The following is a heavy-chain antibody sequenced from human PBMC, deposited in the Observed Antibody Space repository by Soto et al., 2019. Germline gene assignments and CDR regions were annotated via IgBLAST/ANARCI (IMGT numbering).Heavy chain of an antibody. D-gene: IGHD6-19*01. CDR3: ARVHVMVVAGSTFDY. CDR1: GDSISSGSY. CDR2: IYHGGTT. J-gene: IGHJ4*03. Sequence: ASETLSLTCTVSGDSISSGSYWGWIRQPPGEGPEWIASIYHGGTTFYNPSLKSRISISVDTSKNQFSLRLTSVTAADTATYYCARVHVMVVAGSTFDYWGPGTRVTVSS. V-gene: IGHV4-38-2*02.